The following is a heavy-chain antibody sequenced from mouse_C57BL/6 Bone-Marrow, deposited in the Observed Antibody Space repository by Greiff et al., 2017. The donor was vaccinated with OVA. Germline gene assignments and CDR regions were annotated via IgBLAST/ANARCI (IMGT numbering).Heavy chain of an antibody. J-gene: IGHJ2*01. Sequence: EVQLVESGGGLVKPGGSLKLSCAASGFTFSSYTISWVRQTPEKRLEWVATISGGGGNTYYPDSVKGRFTISRDNAKNTLYLQMSSLRSEDTALYYCARDGYYPYYFDYWGQGTTLTVSS. D-gene: IGHD2-3*01. CDR3: ARDGYYPYYFDY. CDR2: ISGGGGNT. CDR1: GFTFSSYT. V-gene: IGHV5-9*01.